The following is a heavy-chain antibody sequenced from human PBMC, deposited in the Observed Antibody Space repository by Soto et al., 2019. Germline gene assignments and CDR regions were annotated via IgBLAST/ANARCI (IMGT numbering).Heavy chain of an antibody. CDR2: ISSSSYI. CDR3: ARELSSDYYDSSGYFFYY. CDR1: GFTFSSYS. J-gene: IGHJ4*02. Sequence: GGSLRLSCAASGFTFSSYSMNWVRQAPGKGLEWVSSISSSSYIYYADSVKGRFTISRDNAKNSLYLQMNSLRAEDTAVYYCARELSSDYYDSSGYFFYYWGQGTLVTVSS. D-gene: IGHD3-22*01. V-gene: IGHV3-21*01.